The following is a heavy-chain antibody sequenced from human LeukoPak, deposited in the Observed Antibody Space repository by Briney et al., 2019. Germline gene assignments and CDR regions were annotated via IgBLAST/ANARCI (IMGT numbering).Heavy chain of an antibody. CDR3: ASAKQWLVGYYFDY. Sequence: SETLSLTCTVSGGSISSYYWSWIRQPPGKGLEWIGNIYYSGSTNYNPSLKSRVTISVDTSKNQFSLKLSSVTAADTAVYYCASAKQWLVGYYFDYWGQGTLVTVSS. J-gene: IGHJ4*02. CDR1: GGSISSYY. CDR2: IYYSGST. D-gene: IGHD6-19*01. V-gene: IGHV4-59*12.